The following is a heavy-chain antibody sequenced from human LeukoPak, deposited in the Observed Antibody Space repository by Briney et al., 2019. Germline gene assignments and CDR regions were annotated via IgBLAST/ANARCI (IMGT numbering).Heavy chain of an antibody. CDR2: IIPILGIA. D-gene: IGHD2-2*01. Sequence: SVKVSCKASGGTFSSHAISWVRQAPGQGLEWMGRIIPILGIANYAQKFQGRVTITADKSTSTAYMELSSLRSEDTAVYYCATTPSTDCSSTSCYGFDYWGQGTLVTVSS. CDR3: ATTPSTDCSSTSCYGFDY. V-gene: IGHV1-69*04. CDR1: GGTFSSHA. J-gene: IGHJ4*02.